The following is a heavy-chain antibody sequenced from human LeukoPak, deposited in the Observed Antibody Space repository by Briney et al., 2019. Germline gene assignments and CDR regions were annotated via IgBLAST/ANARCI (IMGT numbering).Heavy chain of an antibody. D-gene: IGHD3-3*01. Sequence: SETLSLTCTVSGASISSHYWSWLRRSPGKGLEWIGFIYDPGSTTYNYNPSLKSRVSMSVDTSKNQFSLRLTSVTAADTAVYYCAGLTRESSPRGIWSGYSDYWGQGTLVTVA. V-gene: IGHV4-59*11. CDR1: GASISSHY. J-gene: IGHJ4*02. CDR3: AGLTRESSPRGIWSGYSDY. CDR2: IYDPGSTTY.